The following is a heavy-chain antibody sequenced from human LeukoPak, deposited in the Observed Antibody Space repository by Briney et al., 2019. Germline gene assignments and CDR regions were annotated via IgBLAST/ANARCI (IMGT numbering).Heavy chain of an antibody. V-gene: IGHV3-64*01. CDR2: ISSNGGST. J-gene: IGHJ4*02. CDR3: ARVSVVAATLDY. D-gene: IGHD2-15*01. Sequence: GGSLRLSCAASGFTFSSYAMHWVRQAPGKGVEYVSAISSNGGSTYYANSVKGRFTISRDNSKNTLYLQMGSLRAEDMAVYHCARVSVVAATLDYWGQGTLVTVSS. CDR1: GFTFSSYA.